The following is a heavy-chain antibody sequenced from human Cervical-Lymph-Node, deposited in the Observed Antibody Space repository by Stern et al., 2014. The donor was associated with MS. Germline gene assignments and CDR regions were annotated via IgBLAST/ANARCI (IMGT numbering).Heavy chain of an antibody. CDR1: GGTFTSYA. J-gene: IGHJ2*01. CDR2: IIPMFGTI. CDR3: ARDGRGTFFYFDL. Sequence: QVQLVQSGAELKTPGSSVRISCKASGGTFTSYAINWVRQAPGQEPEWMGGIIPMFGTINYAQNFQGRVTISADESTGTAYMELTGLTSEDTAVFYCARDGRGTFFYFDLWGRGTLVTVSS. D-gene: IGHD1-1*01. V-gene: IGHV1-69*01.